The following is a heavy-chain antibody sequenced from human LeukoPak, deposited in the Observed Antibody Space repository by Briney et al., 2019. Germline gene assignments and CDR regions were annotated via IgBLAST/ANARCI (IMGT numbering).Heavy chain of an antibody. V-gene: IGHV3-7*01. CDR1: GFTFSSYW. D-gene: IGHD3-22*01. J-gene: IGHJ3*02. CDR3: ARDPIFYDSGVEDAFDI. Sequence: GGSLRLSCAASGFTFSSYWMSWVRQAPGKGLEWVANIKQDGSEKYYVDSVKGRFTISRDNAKNSLYLQMNSLRAEDTAVYYCARDPIFYDSGVEDAFDIWGQGTMVTVSS. CDR2: IKQDGSEK.